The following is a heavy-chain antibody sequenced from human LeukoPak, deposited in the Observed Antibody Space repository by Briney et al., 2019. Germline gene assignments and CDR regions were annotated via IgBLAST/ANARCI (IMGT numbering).Heavy chain of an antibody. CDR1: GFTFSSYG. CDR3: AKAPLDDSSSWYWDY. J-gene: IGHJ4*02. D-gene: IGHD6-13*01. Sequence: GGSLRLSCAASGFTFSSYGMRWVRQAPGKGLEWVAVISYDGSNKYYADSVKGRFTISRDNSKNTLYLQMNSLRAEDTAVYYCAKAPLDDSSSWYWDYWGQGTLVTVSS. CDR2: ISYDGSNK. V-gene: IGHV3-30*18.